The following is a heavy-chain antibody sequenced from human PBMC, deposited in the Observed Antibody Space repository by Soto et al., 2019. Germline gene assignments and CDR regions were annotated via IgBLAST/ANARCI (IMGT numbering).Heavy chain of an antibody. J-gene: IGHJ6*03. V-gene: IGHV1-69*08. Sequence: QVQLVQSGAEVKKPGSSVKVSCKASGGTFSSYTISWVRQAPGQGLEWMGRIIPILGIANYAQKFHGRVTITADKSTSTAYMELSSLRSEDTAVYYCAREGGADCSSTSCYAHSNYYYYMDVWGKGTTVTVSS. CDR2: IIPILGIA. D-gene: IGHD2-2*01. CDR3: AREGGADCSSTSCYAHSNYYYYMDV. CDR1: GGTFSSYT.